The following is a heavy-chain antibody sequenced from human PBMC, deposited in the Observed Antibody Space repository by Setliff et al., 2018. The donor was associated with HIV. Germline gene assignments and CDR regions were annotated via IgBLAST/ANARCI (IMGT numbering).Heavy chain of an antibody. D-gene: IGHD5-12*01. V-gene: IGHV4-39*01. CDR2: VHSSGNT. CDR1: GGSISTSSYY. J-gene: IGHJ3*02. CDR3: ARLFQWMSYSFDI. Sequence: PSETLSLTCSVSGGSISTSSYYWGWIRQPPGTGLEWIGSVHSSGNTYYSPSLKSRVSMSVDSSRNQFSLNLSSVTAADTGVYYCARLFQWMSYSFDIWGQGTMVTVSS.